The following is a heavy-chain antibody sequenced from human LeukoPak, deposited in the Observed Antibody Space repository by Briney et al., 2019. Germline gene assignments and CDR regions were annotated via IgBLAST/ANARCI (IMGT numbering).Heavy chain of an antibody. J-gene: IGHJ4*02. D-gene: IGHD3-22*01. CDR2: ISGSGGST. Sequence: GGSLRLSCAASGFTFSSYAMSWVRQAPVKGLEWVSAISGSGGSTYYADSVKGRFTISRDNSKNTLYLQMNSLRAEDTAVYYCAKVSPNYYDSSGYYSDWGQGTLVTVSS. V-gene: IGHV3-23*01. CDR1: GFTFSSYA. CDR3: AKVSPNYYDSSGYYSD.